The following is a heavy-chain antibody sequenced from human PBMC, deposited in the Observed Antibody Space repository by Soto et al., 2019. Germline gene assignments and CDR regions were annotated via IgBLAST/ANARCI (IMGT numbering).Heavy chain of an antibody. CDR2: IRSKPNNYAT. J-gene: IGHJ3*02. V-gene: IGHV3-73*01. CDR1: GFIFSGSA. D-gene: IGHD4-4*01. CDR3: TRHTVDI. Sequence: HPGGSLRLSCEASGFIFSGSAMHWVRQASGKGLEWVGRIRSKPNNYATEYAASVKGRFTISRDDSKNTAYLQMNSLKTEDTAVYYCTRHTVDIWGQGTMVTVSS.